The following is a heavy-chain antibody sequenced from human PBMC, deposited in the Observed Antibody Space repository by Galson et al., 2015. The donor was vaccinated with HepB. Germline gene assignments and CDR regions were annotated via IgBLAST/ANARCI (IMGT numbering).Heavy chain of an antibody. Sequence: QSGAEVKKPGESLKISCRVSGYSFTTYWIGWVRQMPGKGLEWMGIMYPGDSDIRYSPSFQGHVTISADKSISTAYLQWSSLKASDTAMYYCTINQPTYYYDSSGYDAGFDYWGQGTLVTVSS. V-gene: IGHV5-51*01. J-gene: IGHJ4*02. D-gene: IGHD3-22*01. CDR3: TINQPTYYYDSSGYDAGFDY. CDR2: MYPGDSDI. CDR1: GYSFTTYW.